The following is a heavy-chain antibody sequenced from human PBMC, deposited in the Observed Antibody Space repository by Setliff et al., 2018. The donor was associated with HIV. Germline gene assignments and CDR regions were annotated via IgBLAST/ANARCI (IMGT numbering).Heavy chain of an antibody. CDR1: GGSISSSSHY. CDR2: IYYSGGT. CDR3: ARVSRGGSSPGWFDP. Sequence: PSETLSLTCTVSGGSISSSSHYWGWIRQPPGKELEWIGSIYYSGGTYYNPSLKSRVTISVDTSKNQFSLKLSSVTAADTAVYYCARVSRGGSSPGWFDPWGQGTLVTVSS. V-gene: IGHV4-39*07. J-gene: IGHJ5*02. D-gene: IGHD6-6*01.